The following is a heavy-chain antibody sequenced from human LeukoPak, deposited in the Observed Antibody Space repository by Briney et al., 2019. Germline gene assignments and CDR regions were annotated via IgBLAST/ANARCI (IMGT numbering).Heavy chain of an antibody. V-gene: IGHV3-33*01. J-gene: IGHJ4*02. CDR2: IWYDGSDK. Sequence: PGGSLRLSCAASGFTFSSHGMHWVRQAPGKGLEWVAVIWYDGSDKYYADSVKGRFTISRDNSKNTLYLQMNSLRAEDTAVYFCARDIYYETSVYHPSGGGIIDCWGQGTLVTVSS. D-gene: IGHD3-22*01. CDR3: ARDIYYETSVYHPSGGGIIDC. CDR1: GFTFSSHG.